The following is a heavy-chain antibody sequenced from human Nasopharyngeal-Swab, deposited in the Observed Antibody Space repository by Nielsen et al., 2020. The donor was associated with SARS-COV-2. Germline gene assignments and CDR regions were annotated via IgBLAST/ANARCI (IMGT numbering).Heavy chain of an antibody. J-gene: IGHJ4*02. V-gene: IGHV4-4*02. CDR2: IYHSGST. CDR3: ARRGIAVAGGD. Sequence: PGKGLEWIGEIYHSGSTNYNPSLKSRVTISVDKSKNQFSLKLSSVTAADTAVYYCARRGIAVAGGDWGQGTLVTVSS. D-gene: IGHD6-19*01.